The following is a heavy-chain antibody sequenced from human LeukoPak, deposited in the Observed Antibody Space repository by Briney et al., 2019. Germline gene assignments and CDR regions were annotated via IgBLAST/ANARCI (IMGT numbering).Heavy chain of an antibody. CDR2: IRYDGSNK. CDR3: AKTPPYGGLYFQH. V-gene: IGHV3-30*02. Sequence: RTGGSLRLSCAASGFTFSSYGMHWVRQAPGKGLEWVAFIRYDGSNKYYADSVKGRFTISRDNSKNTLYLQMNSLRAEDTAVYYCAKTPPYGGLYFQHWGQGTLVTVSS. CDR1: GFTFSSYG. D-gene: IGHD4-23*01. J-gene: IGHJ1*01.